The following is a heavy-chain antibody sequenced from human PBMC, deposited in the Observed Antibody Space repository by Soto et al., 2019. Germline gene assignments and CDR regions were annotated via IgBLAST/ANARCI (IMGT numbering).Heavy chain of an antibody. CDR1: GGSISSSSYY. CDR2: IYYSGST. J-gene: IGHJ6*02. D-gene: IGHD3-3*01. Sequence: PSETLSLTCTVSGGSISSSSYYWGWIRQPPGKGLEWIGSIYYSGSTYYNPSLKSRVTISVDTSKNQFSLKLSPVTAADTAVYYCARLSPGFTIFGVVTLPDYYYYGMDVWGQGTTVTVSS. CDR3: ARLSPGFTIFGVVTLPDYYYYGMDV. V-gene: IGHV4-39*01.